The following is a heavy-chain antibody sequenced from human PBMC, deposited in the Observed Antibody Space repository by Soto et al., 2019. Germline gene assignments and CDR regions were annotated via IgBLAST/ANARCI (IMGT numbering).Heavy chain of an antibody. CDR3: ARDMTRTVVPYFDF. V-gene: IGHV1-69*06. CDR1: GGTFSNYV. Sequence: SVKVSCKASGGTFSNYVVNWVRQAPGQGLEWMGRIIPISGAANYAQKFQGRVTITADKSTSTSYMELSSLRSEDTAVYYCARDMTRTVVPYFDFWGQGTLVTVLL. CDR2: IIPISGAA. J-gene: IGHJ4*02. D-gene: IGHD1-7*01.